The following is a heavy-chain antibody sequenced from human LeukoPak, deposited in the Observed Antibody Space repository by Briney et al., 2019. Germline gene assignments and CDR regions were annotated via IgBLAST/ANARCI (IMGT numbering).Heavy chain of an antibody. CDR1: GYSFTSYW. CDR2: IHPGDSDT. V-gene: IGHV5-51*01. CDR3: ARQVVLTSWIQLWQHFDY. J-gene: IGHJ4*02. D-gene: IGHD5-18*01. Sequence: GESLKISCKGSGYSFTSYWIGWVRQMPGKGLEWMGIIHPGDSDTRYSPSFQGQVTISADKSISTAYLQWSSLKASDTAMYYCARQVVLTSWIQLWQHFDYWGQGTLVTVSS.